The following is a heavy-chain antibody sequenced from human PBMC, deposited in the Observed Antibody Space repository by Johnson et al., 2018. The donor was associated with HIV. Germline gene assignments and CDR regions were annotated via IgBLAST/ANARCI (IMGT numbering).Heavy chain of an antibody. CDR2: ISWDGYTT. J-gene: IGHJ3*02. D-gene: IGHD6-13*01. V-gene: IGHV3-43D*03. CDR1: GFTFDDYA. Sequence: VESGGVVVQPGGSLRLSCAASGFTFDDYAMHWVRQAPGKGLEWVSLISWDGYTTYYADSVKGRFTISRDNSKNSLYLQMNSLRAEDTALYYCAKDVSSSSWFFAFDIWGQGTMVTVSS. CDR3: AKDVSSSSWFFAFDI.